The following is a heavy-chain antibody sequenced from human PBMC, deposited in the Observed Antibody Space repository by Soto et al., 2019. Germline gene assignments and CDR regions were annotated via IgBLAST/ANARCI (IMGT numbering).Heavy chain of an antibody. CDR3: ARVTGYSYTP. V-gene: IGHV4-39*01. J-gene: IGHJ5*02. D-gene: IGHD5-18*01. CDR2: IFYSGSA. Sequence: KPSETLSLTCTVSGGSISSSSYYWGWIRQPPERGLQWIGHIFYSGSAYYNPSLKSRVTMSVDTSKNQFSLKLNSVTAADTAVYYCARVTGYSYTPWSQGTLVTVSS. CDR1: GGSISSSSYY.